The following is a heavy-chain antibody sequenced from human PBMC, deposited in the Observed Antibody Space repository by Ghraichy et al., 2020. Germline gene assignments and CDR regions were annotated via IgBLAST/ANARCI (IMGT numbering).Heavy chain of an antibody. CDR1: GVTFGSYS. CDR3: AREKYTASLGDY. D-gene: IGHD3-16*01. CDR2: ISSSGSVT. J-gene: IGHJ4*02. Sequence: GGSLRLSCAASGVTFGSYSFNWVRQAPGKGLEWISYISSSGSVTFYADSVKGRFTVSRDSATKSLFLQMKSLRVEDTAVYFCAREKYTASLGDYWGQGTLVTVSS. V-gene: IGHV3-48*01.